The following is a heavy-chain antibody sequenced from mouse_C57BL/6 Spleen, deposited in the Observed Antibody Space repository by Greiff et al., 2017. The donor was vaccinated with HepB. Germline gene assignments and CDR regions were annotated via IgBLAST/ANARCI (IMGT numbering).Heavy chain of an antibody. CDR1: GYTFTSYW. V-gene: IGHV1-64*01. J-gene: IGHJ2*01. CDR3: AREGYYYGSRTYYFDY. CDR2: IHPNSGST. Sequence: VKLQQPGAELVKPGASVKLSCKASGYTFTSYWMHWVKQRPGQGLEWIGMIHPNSGSTNYNEKFKSKATLTVDKSSSTAYMQLSSLTSEDSAVYYCAREGYYYGSRTYYFDYWGQGTTLTVSS. D-gene: IGHD1-1*01.